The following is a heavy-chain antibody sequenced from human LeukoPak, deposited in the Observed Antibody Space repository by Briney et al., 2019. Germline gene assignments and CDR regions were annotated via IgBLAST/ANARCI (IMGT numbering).Heavy chain of an antibody. J-gene: IGHJ4*02. CDR1: GYTCTSYA. Sequence: ASVKVSCKASGYTCTSYAMHWVRQAPGQRLEWMGWINAGNGNTKYSQKFQGRVTITRDTSASTAYMELSSLRSEDTAVYYCARGAGLRMVRGVAPFDYWGQGTLVTVSS. V-gene: IGHV1-3*01. CDR2: INAGNGNT. D-gene: IGHD3-10*01. CDR3: ARGAGLRMVRGVAPFDY.